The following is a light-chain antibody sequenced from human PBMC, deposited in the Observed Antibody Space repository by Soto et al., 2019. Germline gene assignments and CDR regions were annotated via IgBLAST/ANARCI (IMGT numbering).Light chain of an antibody. CDR1: QDISNY. J-gene: IGKJ1*01. CDR3: HQRQSWPRT. V-gene: IGKV1-39*01. Sequence: DIQMTQSPSSLSASVGDRVTITCQASQDISNYLNWYQQKPGKAPSLLIYTASSLQTGVPSRFSAWGSETDFTLTISDVQPEDFAVYYCHQRQSWPRTFGQGTKVDIK. CDR2: TAS.